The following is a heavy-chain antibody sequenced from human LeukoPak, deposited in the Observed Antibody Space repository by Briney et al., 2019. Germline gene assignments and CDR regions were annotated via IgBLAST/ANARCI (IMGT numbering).Heavy chain of an antibody. CDR1: GFTFSTNA. J-gene: IGHJ4*02. D-gene: IGHD6-19*01. V-gene: IGHV3-23*01. CDR3: GKEAYSGGWPDH. CDR2: ITGGVSST. Sequence: GGSLRLSCAASGFTFSTNAMSWVRQAPGKGLEWVSVITGGVSSTFYADSVKGRFTISRDNSKRTLYLQMNSLRAEDTAVYYCGKEAYSGGWPDHWGQGALVTVSS.